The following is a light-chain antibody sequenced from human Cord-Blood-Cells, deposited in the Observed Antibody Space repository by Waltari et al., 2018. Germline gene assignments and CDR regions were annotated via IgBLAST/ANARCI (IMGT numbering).Light chain of an antibody. Sequence: EIVLTQSPGTLSLSPGERATLSCRAIQSVSSSYLAGYQQKPGQAPRLLSYGASSRATGIPDRFSGSGSGTDFTLTISRLEPEDFAVYYCQQYGSSSTWTFGQGTKVEIK. CDR2: GAS. J-gene: IGKJ1*01. V-gene: IGKV3-20*01. CDR1: QSVSSSY. CDR3: QQYGSSSTWT.